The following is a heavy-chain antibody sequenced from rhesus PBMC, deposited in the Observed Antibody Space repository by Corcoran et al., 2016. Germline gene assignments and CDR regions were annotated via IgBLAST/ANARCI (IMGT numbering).Heavy chain of an antibody. Sequence: EVQLVESGGGLVQPGGSLRLSCAASGFTFSSYGMSWVRQAPGKGLEWVSYISNGDVNTYYADSVKGRFTISRDNSKNTLSLQMNSLRAEDTAVYYCARLYSGSWNVLDYWGQGVLVTVSS. D-gene: IGHD6-25*01. CDR1: GFTFSSYG. V-gene: IGHV3S5*01. J-gene: IGHJ4*01. CDR3: ARLYSGSWNVLDY. CDR2: ISNGDVNT.